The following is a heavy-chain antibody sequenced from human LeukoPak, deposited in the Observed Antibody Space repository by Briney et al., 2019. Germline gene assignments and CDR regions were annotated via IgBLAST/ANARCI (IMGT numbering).Heavy chain of an antibody. CDR3: ARLWFGNGRTFDP. D-gene: IGHD3-10*01. J-gene: IGHJ5*02. V-gene: IGHV4-39*01. CDR1: GGSIISSNYC. Sequence: SETLSLTCTVSGGSIISSNYCWAWIRQPPGKELEWLATVYNSGTTYYTPSLKSRATISVDTSKDQFSLKLDSVTAADTALYYCARLWFGNGRTFDPWGQGTLVTVSS. CDR2: VYNSGTT.